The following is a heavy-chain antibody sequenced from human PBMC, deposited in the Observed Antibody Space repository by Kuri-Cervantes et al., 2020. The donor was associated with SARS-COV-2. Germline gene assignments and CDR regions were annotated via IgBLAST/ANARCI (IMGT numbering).Heavy chain of an antibody. CDR2: ISSSSSYI. D-gene: IGHD2-15*01. J-gene: IGHJ4*02. CDR3: ARELGGGSV. Sequence: GELLRLSCAAPGFTFSSYSMNWVRQAPGKGLEWVSSISSSSSYIYYADSVKGRFTISRDNAKTSLYLQINSLRAEDTAVYYCARELGGGSVWGQGTLVTVSS. CDR1: GFTFSSYS. V-gene: IGHV3-21*01.